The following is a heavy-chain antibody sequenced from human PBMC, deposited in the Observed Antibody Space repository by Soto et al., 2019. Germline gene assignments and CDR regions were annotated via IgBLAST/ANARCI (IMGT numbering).Heavy chain of an antibody. CDR2: ISWNSGNK. V-gene: IGHV3-9*01. D-gene: IGHD4-4*01. Sequence: SLRLSCAVFGFTFDDYAMHWVRQPPGKGLEWVSGISWNSGNKGYAGSVKGRFIVSRDNAKHSLYLQMNSLRPEDTALYYCARVPYTNFGRYYYRMDVWGQGTTVTVSS. CDR1: GFTFDDYA. CDR3: ARVPYTNFGRYYYRMDV. J-gene: IGHJ6*02.